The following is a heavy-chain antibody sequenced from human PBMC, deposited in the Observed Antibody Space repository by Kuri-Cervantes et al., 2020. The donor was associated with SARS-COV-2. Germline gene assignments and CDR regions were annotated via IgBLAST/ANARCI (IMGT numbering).Heavy chain of an antibody. V-gene: IGHV4-34*01. Sequence: SQTLSLTCAVYGGSFSGYYWSWIRQPPGKGLEWIGKINHSGSTNYNPSLKSRVTISVDASKNQFSLKLSSVTAADTAVYYCARGRQDYYYYGMDVWGQGTTVTVSS. CDR1: GGSFSGYY. J-gene: IGHJ6*02. CDR3: ARGRQDYYYYGMDV. CDR2: INHSGST.